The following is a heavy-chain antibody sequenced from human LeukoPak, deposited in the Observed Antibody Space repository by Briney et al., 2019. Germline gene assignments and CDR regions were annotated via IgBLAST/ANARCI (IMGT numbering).Heavy chain of an antibody. CDR2: INPSDGKT. D-gene: IGHD5-18*01. CDR3: AREIGPRQLHLWGSAFDY. V-gene: IGHV1-46*01. J-gene: IGHJ4*02. Sequence: GASVKVSCKASGYTFTNYYMHWVRQAPGQGLGWMGIINPSDGKTSYAQKFQGRVTMTRDTSTSTVYMELSSLRSEDTAVYYCAREIGPRQLHLWGSAFDYWGQGTLVTVSS. CDR1: GYTFTNYY.